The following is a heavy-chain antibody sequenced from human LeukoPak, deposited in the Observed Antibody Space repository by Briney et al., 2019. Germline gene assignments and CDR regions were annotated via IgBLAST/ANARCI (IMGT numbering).Heavy chain of an antibody. CDR2: ISNSGGTT. J-gene: IGHJ3*02. Sequence: GGSLTLSCAPSGFTFTTYAVNWVRHPPGKGLEWVSAISNSGGTTYYADSVKSRFRISRDNARNSLYLQMNRLRAEHTAVYYCARRKSRGYKDDAFDIRRQGGMVTVSS. CDR3: ARRKSRGYKDDAFDI. CDR1: GFTFTTYA. V-gene: IGHV3-21*01. D-gene: IGHD3-22*01.